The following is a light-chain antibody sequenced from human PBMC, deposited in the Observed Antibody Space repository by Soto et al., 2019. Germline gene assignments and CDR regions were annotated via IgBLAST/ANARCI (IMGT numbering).Light chain of an antibody. Sequence: EILMTQSPATLSVSPGDRATLSCRASQNVNNNLAWYQQKPGQAPRLLIYAASTRATGIPARFSGSGSGTDFTLTISSLQPEDFATYYCQQTYNTPITFGQGTRLEIK. CDR1: QNVNNN. CDR2: AAS. J-gene: IGKJ5*01. CDR3: QQTYNTPIT. V-gene: IGKV3-15*01.